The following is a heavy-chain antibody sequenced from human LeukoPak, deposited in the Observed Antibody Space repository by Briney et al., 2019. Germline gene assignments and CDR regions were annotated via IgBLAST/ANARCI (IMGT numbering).Heavy chain of an antibody. J-gene: IGHJ4*02. CDR2: INPNDGDT. CDR3: AREASGSYYSLFLDY. D-gene: IGHD3-10*01. Sequence: RASVKVSCKASGYTFTGDYVHWVRRAPGQGLEWMAWINPNDGDTNSAQKFQGRVTITRDTSISTVYMELSRLTSDDTAVYYCAREASGSYYSLFLDYWGQGTLVAVSS. V-gene: IGHV1-2*02. CDR1: GYTFTGDY.